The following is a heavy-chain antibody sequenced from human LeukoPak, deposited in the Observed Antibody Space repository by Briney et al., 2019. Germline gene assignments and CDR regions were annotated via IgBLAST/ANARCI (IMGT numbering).Heavy chain of an antibody. CDR1: GYSISSGYY. Sequence: ETLSLTCTVSGYSISSGYYWGWIRQPPGKGLEWIGSIYHSGSTNYNPSLKSRVTISVDTSKNQFSLKLSSVTAADTAVYYCARASSSGYYRHFDYWGQGTLVTVSS. D-gene: IGHD3-22*01. CDR2: IYHSGST. CDR3: ARASSSGYYRHFDY. V-gene: IGHV4-38-2*02. J-gene: IGHJ4*02.